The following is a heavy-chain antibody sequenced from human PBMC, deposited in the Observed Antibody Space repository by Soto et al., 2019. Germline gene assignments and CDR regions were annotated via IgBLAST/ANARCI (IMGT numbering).Heavy chain of an antibody. D-gene: IGHD2-2*02. CDR1: GGSFSGYY. Sequence: QVQLQQWGAGLLKPSETLSLTCAVYGGSFSGYYWSWIRQPPGKGLEWIWEINHGGSTNYNPSLKSRVTISVDTSKNQFSLKLSSVTAADTAVYYCARGIGYCSSTSCYTVGYFDYWGQGTLVTVSS. J-gene: IGHJ4*02. CDR2: INHGGST. CDR3: ARGIGYCSSTSCYTVGYFDY. V-gene: IGHV4-34*01.